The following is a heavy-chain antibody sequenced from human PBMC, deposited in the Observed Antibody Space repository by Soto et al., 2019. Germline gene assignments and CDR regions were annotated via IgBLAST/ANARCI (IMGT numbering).Heavy chain of an antibody. CDR3: ARDQDIVVVPTGNWFDP. CDR1: GYTFTSYG. D-gene: IGHD2-2*01. CDR2: ISAYNGNT. J-gene: IGHJ5*02. V-gene: IGHV1-18*04. Sequence: ASVKVSCKASGYTFTSYGISWVRQAPGQGLERMGWISAYNGNTNYAQKLQGRVTMTTDTSTSTAYMELRSLRSDDTAVYYCARDQDIVVVPTGNWFDPWGQGTLVTVSS.